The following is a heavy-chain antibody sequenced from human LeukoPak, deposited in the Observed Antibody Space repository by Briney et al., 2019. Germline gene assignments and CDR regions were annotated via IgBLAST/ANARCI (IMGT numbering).Heavy chain of an antibody. CDR2: IYYSGST. D-gene: IGHD4-17*01. J-gene: IGHJ6*04. CDR3: ARDYGDHGLDV. V-gene: IGHV4-59*01. Sequence: SETLSLTCTVSGGSISSYYWSWIRQPPGKGLEWIGYIYYSGSTNYNPSLKSRVTISVDTSKNQFSLKLSSVTAADTAVYYCARDYGDHGLDVWGKGTTVTISS. CDR1: GGSISSYY.